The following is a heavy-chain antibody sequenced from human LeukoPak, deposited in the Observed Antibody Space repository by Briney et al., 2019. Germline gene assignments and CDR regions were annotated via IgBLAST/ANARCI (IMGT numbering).Heavy chain of an antibody. Sequence: GGSLRLSCAASGFTFSDYYMSWIRQAPGKGLEWVSYICSGSRYAKYADSVKGRFTISRDNAKNSLYLQVNSLRAEDTAVYYCARGTGTTAYLYYWGQGTLVTVSS. CDR2: ICSGSRYA. J-gene: IGHJ4*02. CDR1: GFTFSDYY. D-gene: IGHD1-1*01. V-gene: IGHV3-11*06. CDR3: ARGTGTTAYLYY.